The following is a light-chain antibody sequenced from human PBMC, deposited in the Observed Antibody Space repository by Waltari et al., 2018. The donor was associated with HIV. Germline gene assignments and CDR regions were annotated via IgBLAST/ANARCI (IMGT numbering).Light chain of an antibody. Sequence: DIVMTQSPASLPVTLGEPATITCKSGQTVLYRYSNKNYLAWYQQKPGQPPKVLFYWASARESGVPGRFSGSGSGTDFTLTISSLQAEDVAVYYCKQYYQDNPTFGGGTKVEIK. CDR1: QTVLYRYSNKNY. CDR3: KQYYQDNPT. V-gene: IGKV4-1*01. J-gene: IGKJ4*01. CDR2: WAS.